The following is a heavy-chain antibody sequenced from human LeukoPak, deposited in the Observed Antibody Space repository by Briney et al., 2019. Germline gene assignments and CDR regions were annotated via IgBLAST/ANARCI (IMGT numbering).Heavy chain of an antibody. CDR3: AKEASHSNYLY. Sequence: PGGSLRLSCAASGFTFSSYAMHWVRQAPGKGLEWVAVISYDGSNKYYADSVKGRFTISRDNSKNTLYLQMNSLRGEDTAVYYCAKEASHSNYLYWGQGTLVTVSS. CDR1: GFTFSSYA. V-gene: IGHV3-30-3*01. D-gene: IGHD4-11*01. J-gene: IGHJ4*02. CDR2: ISYDGSNK.